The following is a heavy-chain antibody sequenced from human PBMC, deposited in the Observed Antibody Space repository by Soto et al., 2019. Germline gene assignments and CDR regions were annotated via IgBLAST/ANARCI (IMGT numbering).Heavy chain of an antibody. D-gene: IGHD3-9*01. CDR3: ARGELRYFDWLSPRYYYYGMDV. Sequence: QVQLVQSGAEVKKPGASVKVSCKASGYTFTSYDINWVRQATGQGLEWMGWMNPNSGNTGYAQKFQGRVTMTWNTSISTAYMELSSLRSEDTAVYYCARGELRYFDWLSPRYYYYGMDVWGQGTTVTVSS. J-gene: IGHJ6*02. V-gene: IGHV1-8*01. CDR2: MNPNSGNT. CDR1: GYTFTSYD.